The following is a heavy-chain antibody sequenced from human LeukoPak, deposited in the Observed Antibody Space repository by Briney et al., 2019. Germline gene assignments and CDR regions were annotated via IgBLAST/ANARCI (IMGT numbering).Heavy chain of an antibody. CDR1: GGSILGSTYY. V-gene: IGHV4-39*01. J-gene: IGHJ4*02. CDR3: ARQRVGEEDN. CDR2: IYYSGST. Sequence: SETLSLTCTVSGGSILGSTYYWAWIRQPPGKGLEWIGSIYYSGSTYYNPSLKSRVTISVDTSKNQFSLKLSSVTAADTAVYYCARQRVGEEDNWGQGTLVTVSS. D-gene: IGHD3-3*01.